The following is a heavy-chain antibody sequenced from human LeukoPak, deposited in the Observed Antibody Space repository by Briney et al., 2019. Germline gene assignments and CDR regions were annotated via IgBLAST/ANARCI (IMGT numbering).Heavy chain of an antibody. CDR3: PRDHNWGPDY. D-gene: IGHD7-27*01. Sequence: SSMKASCKTSGFTFTGHYMHWLRQAPGLGLEGRGWINANTGVTHYAVKLHGRVTITRDTSISTVYMDLGSLQSDDTAVYYCPRDHNWGPDYWGRGTLVLVSS. CDR2: INANTGVT. V-gene: IGHV1-2*02. CDR1: GFTFTGHY. J-gene: IGHJ4*02.